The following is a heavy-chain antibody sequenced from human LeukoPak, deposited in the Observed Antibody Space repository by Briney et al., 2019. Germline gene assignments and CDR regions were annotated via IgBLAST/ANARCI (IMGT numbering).Heavy chain of an antibody. Sequence: ASVKVSCKASGYTFTSYGISWVRQAPGQGLEWVGWFNPHSGGTSYAQKFQGRVTMSSDPSISTAYMELSRLRSDDTAMYYCARSRLFGVVITSYYYYYSYMDVWGRGTTVTVSS. CDR3: ARSRLFGVVITSYYYYYSYMDV. CDR2: FNPHSGGT. J-gene: IGHJ6*03. V-gene: IGHV1-2*02. CDR1: GYTFTSYG. D-gene: IGHD2-2*01.